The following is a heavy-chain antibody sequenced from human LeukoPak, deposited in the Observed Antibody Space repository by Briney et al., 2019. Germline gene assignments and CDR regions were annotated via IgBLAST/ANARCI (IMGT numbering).Heavy chain of an antibody. Sequence: GESLKISCKGSGYSFTDYWIGWVRQMPGEGLQWMGVIYPDDSDIRYSPSFQGQVTISADKSIITAYLQWSSLKASDTAMYYCARHGRGSRSPNAFDIWGQGTMVSVSS. J-gene: IGHJ3*02. CDR2: IYPDDSDI. D-gene: IGHD3-10*01. CDR3: ARHGRGSRSPNAFDI. V-gene: IGHV5-51*01. CDR1: GYSFTDYW.